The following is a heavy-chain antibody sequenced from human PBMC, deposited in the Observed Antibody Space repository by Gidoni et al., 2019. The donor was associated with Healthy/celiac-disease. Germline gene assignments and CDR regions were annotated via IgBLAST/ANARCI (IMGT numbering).Heavy chain of an antibody. D-gene: IGHD3-10*01. Sequence: QVQLVQSAAEVKKPGSSVKVSCKASGVTFSSYAISWVRQAPGQGLEWMGRIIPILGIANYAQKFQGRVTITADKSTSTAYMELSSLRSEDTAVYDCARAGYGSGSLPFDYWGQGTLVTVSS. CDR2: IIPILGIA. CDR1: GVTFSSYA. V-gene: IGHV1-69*04. J-gene: IGHJ4*02. CDR3: ARAGYGSGSLPFDY.